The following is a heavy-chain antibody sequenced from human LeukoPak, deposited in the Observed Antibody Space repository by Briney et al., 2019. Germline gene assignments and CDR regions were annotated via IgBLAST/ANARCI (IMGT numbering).Heavy chain of an antibody. CDR3: AKGIDVMATFFDY. Sequence: GGSLRLSCAASGFTFSSYAMSWVRQAPGKGLGWVSAISGSGGSTYYADSVKGRFTISRDNSKNTLYLQMNSLRAKDTAVYYCAKGIDVMATFFDYWGQGTLVTVSS. CDR1: GFTFSSYA. D-gene: IGHD5-24*01. V-gene: IGHV3-23*01. CDR2: ISGSGGST. J-gene: IGHJ4*02.